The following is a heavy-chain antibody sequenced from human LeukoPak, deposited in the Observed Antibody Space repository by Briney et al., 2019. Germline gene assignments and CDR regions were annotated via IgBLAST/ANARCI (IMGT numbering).Heavy chain of an antibody. CDR2: IKQDGSEK. J-gene: IGHJ6*02. V-gene: IGHV3-7*01. D-gene: IGHD6-13*01. CDR3: ARDLYLPIAAARYYYGMDV. Sequence: GGSLRLSCAASGFTFSSYWMSWVRQAPGKGREWVANIKQDGSEKYYVDSVKGRFTISRDNAKNSLYLQMNSLRAEDTAVYYCARDLYLPIAAARYYYGMDVWGQGTTVTVSS. CDR1: GFTFSSYW.